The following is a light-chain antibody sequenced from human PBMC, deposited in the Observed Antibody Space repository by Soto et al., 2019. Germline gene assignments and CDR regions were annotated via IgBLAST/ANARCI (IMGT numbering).Light chain of an antibody. CDR3: KHSYSSPPLT. J-gene: IGKJ1*01. Sequence: DIQMTQSPSSLSASVGDRVTISCRASQSISTYLNWYQQKPGTAPKLLIYRASSVKSGVPPRFSGSGSGRDFTLTISSLRPEDIATDFWKHSYSSPPLTFGQGTKVEVK. CDR1: QSISTY. CDR2: RAS. V-gene: IGKV1-39*01.